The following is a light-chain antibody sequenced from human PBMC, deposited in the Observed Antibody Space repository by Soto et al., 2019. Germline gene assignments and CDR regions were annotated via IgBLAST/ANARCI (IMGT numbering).Light chain of an antibody. CDR1: QTVTHNY. V-gene: IGKV3-20*01. Sequence: EIVLTQSPGTLSLSPGETATLSCRASQTVTHNYLAWYQQKPGQAPRLVLSGASSRATGIPDRFSGGGSETVFTLTISRLEPADFAVYFLQQYDSSYTLGQGTTLEIK. CDR3: QQYDSSYT. CDR2: GAS. J-gene: IGKJ2*01.